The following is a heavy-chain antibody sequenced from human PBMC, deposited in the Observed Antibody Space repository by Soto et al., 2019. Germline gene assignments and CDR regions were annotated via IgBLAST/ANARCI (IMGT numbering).Heavy chain of an antibody. V-gene: IGHV3-11*01. CDR1: GFSFRDYY. CDR2: ISGSGDNI. J-gene: IGHJ4*02. D-gene: IGHD3-10*01. CDR3: ARVGDHFGSGSHYAAVF. Sequence: QVQLVESGGGLVTPGGSLRLSCATSGFSFRDYYMSWIRQTPGKGLEWISYISGSGDNIYYGGSVQGRFTISRDNDKNSLWLQMTCLGADDTAVYYCARVGDHFGSGSHYAAVFWGQGILVTVSS.